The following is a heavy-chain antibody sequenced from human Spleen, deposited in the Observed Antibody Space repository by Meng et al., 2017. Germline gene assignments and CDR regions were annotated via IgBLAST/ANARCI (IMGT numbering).Heavy chain of an antibody. D-gene: IGHD6-13*01. J-gene: IGHJ5*02. Sequence: QVRFPQLGRGLLQPSGTLTLPGGAAGVSCSGYYWSWIRQPPGKGLEWIGEINHSGSTNYNPSLKSRVTISVDTSKNQFSLKLSSVTAADTAVYYCARTYFRKTSSWQRENNWFDPWGQGTLVTVSS. CDR3: ARTYFRKTSSWQRENNWFDP. CDR1: GVSCSGYY. V-gene: IGHV4-34*01. CDR2: INHSGST.